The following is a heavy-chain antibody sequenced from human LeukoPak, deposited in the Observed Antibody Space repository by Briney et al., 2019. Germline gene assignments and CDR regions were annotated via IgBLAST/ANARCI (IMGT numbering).Heavy chain of an antibody. CDR3: ARQKSYTRLNAFDI. J-gene: IGHJ3*02. V-gene: IGHV4-4*07. CDR2: IYTSGST. Sequence: SETLSLTCTVSGGSISSSYWSWIRQPAGKGLEWIGRIYTSGSTNYNPSLKSRVTMSVDTSKNQFSLKLSSVTAADTAVYYCARQKSYTRLNAFDIWGQGTMVTVSS. D-gene: IGHD3-16*01. CDR1: GGSISSSY.